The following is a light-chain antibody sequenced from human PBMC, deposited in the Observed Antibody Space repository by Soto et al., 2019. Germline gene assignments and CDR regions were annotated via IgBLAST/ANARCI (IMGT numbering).Light chain of an antibody. V-gene: IGKV3-11*01. CDR2: DTS. Sequence: EIVLTQSPATLSLSPGDRATLSCRASQSVDRYLAWYQEKPGQAHRLLIYDTSDRATGIPDRFSGSGSGTDFTLTISSLEPEDFAVYYCQQGSNWYTFGQGTKLEIK. CDR3: QQGSNWYT. J-gene: IGKJ2*01. CDR1: QSVDRY.